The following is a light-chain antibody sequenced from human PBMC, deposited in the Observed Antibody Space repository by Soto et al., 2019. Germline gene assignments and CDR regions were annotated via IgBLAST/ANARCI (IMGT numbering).Light chain of an antibody. V-gene: IGKV1D-16*01. J-gene: IGKJ1*01. CDR1: QGISSW. CDR2: EAS. CDR3: QHYNGYPWT. Sequence: DIQMTQSPSSVSASVGDRVTITCRASQGISSWLAWHQQKPGKAPKLLIYEASSLQSGVPSRFSGSGSGTEFTLTISSLQPDDFATYYCQHYNGYPWTFGQGTKVDNK.